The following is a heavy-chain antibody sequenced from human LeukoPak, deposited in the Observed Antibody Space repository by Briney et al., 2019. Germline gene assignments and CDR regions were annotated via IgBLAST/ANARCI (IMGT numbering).Heavy chain of an antibody. Sequence: PSETLSLTCAVYGGSFSGYYWSWIRQPPGKGLVWIGEINHSGSTNYNPSLKSRVTISVDTSKNQFSLKLSSVTAADTAVYYCARGFYGSGNSSPSDYWGQGTLVTVSS. CDR3: ARGFYGSGNSSPSDY. J-gene: IGHJ4*02. D-gene: IGHD3-10*01. CDR1: GGSFSGYY. V-gene: IGHV4-34*01. CDR2: INHSGST.